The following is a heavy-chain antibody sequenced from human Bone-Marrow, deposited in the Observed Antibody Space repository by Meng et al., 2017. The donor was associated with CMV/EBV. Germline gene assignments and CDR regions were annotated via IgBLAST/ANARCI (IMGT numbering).Heavy chain of an antibody. D-gene: IGHD3-10*01. CDR1: GSTVSSNY. J-gene: IGHJ5*02. Sequence: GESLKISCAASGSTVSSNYMSWVRQAPGKGLEWVSGINWNGGSTGYADSVKGRFTISRDNAKNSLYLQMNSLRAEDTALYHCARGITESLFDPWGQGTLVTVSS. CDR3: ARGITESLFDP. V-gene: IGHV3-20*01. CDR2: INWNGGST.